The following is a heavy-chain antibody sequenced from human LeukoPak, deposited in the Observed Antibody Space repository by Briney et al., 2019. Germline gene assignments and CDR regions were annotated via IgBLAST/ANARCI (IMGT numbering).Heavy chain of an antibody. CDR2: INHSGST. D-gene: IGHD2-15*01. V-gene: IGHV4-34*01. J-gene: IGHJ5*02. Sequence: SETLSLTCAVYGGSFSGCYWSWIRQPPGKGLEWIGEINHSGSTNYNPSLKSRVTISVDTSKNQFSLKLSSVTAADTAVYYCARDRGVVVAAVWFDPWGQGTLVTVSS. CDR3: ARDRGVVVAAVWFDP. CDR1: GGSFSGCY.